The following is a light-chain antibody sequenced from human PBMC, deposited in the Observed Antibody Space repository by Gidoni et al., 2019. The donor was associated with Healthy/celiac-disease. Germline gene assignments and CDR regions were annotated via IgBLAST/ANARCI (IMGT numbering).Light chain of an antibody. V-gene: IGKV1-39*01. Sequence: DLQMNPSPSSLSASVGDRVTITCRASQSISSYLNWYQQKPGKAPKLLIYAASSLQSGVPPRFSGSGSGTDFTLTISSLQPEDFATYYCQQSYSTPKCSFXXXTKLEIK. CDR1: QSISSY. CDR2: AAS. J-gene: IGKJ2*04. CDR3: QQSYSTPKCS.